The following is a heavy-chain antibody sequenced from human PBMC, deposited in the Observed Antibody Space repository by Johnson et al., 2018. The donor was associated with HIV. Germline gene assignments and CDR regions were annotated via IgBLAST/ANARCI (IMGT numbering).Heavy chain of an antibody. CDR3: AKDLGGYSSSWNNAFDI. D-gene: IGHD6-13*01. J-gene: IGHJ3*02. Sequence: MLLVESGGGLVKPGGSLRLSCAASGFTFSNAWMSWVRQAPGKGLEWVGRINSKPDGGTTDYAAPVKGRFTITRDDSKNTLYLQMNSLRAEDTAVYYCAKDLGGYSSSWNNAFDIWGQGTMVTVSS. CDR1: GFTFSNAW. CDR2: INSKPDGGTT. V-gene: IGHV3-15*01.